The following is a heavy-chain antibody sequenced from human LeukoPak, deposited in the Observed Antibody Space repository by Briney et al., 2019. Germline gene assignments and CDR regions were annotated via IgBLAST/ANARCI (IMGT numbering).Heavy chain of an antibody. J-gene: IGHJ3*02. D-gene: IGHD6-13*01. Sequence: PGGSLRLSCAASGFSFSSHAMHWVRQAPGKGLEFFLAISGNGHGTWYRDSVKGRFSISRDNSEQILYLQMGSLRAEDMAVYFCARASITASGPHDVYDIWGRGTMVTVSS. CDR3: ARASITASGPHDVYDI. CDR2: ISGNGHGT. CDR1: GFSFSSHA. V-gene: IGHV3-64*02.